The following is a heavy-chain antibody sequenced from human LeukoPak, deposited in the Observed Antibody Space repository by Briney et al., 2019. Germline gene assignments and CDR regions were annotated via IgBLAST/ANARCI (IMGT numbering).Heavy chain of an antibody. D-gene: IGHD6-13*01. J-gene: IGHJ4*02. CDR2: INPNSGGT. CDR3: AREDSAAGTVFDY. V-gene: IGHV1-2*02. CDR1: GYTFTGYY. Sequence: GASVKVSCKASGYTFTGYYMHWVRQAPGQGLEWMGWINPNSGGTNYAQKFQGRVTMTRNTSISTAYMELSRLRSDDTAVYYCAREDSAAGTVFDYWGQGTLVTVSS.